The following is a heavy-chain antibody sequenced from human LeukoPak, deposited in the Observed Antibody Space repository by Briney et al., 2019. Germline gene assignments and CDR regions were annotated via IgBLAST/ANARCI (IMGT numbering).Heavy chain of an antibody. CDR1: GGSISSYY. Sequence: SETLSLTCTVSGGSISSYYWSWIRQPAGKGLEWIGRIYTSGSTTYNPSLKSRVTMSVDTSKNQFSLKLSSVTAADTAIYYCARDSGTTGEVNFDPGAREPWSPSPQ. CDR2: IYTSGST. CDR3: ARDSGTTGEVNFDP. V-gene: IGHV4-4*07. D-gene: IGHD3-10*01. J-gene: IGHJ5*02.